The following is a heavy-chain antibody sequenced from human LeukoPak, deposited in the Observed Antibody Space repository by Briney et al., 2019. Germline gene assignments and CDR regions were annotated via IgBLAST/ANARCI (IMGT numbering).Heavy chain of an antibody. D-gene: IGHD3-3*01. CDR1: GFTFSNYA. V-gene: IGHV3-48*04. CDR2: ISSSGSTI. Sequence: PGGSLRLSCAASGFTFSNYAMSWVRQAPGKGLEWVSYISSSGSTIYYADSVKGRFTISRDNAKNTLYLQMNSLRAEDTAVYYCARDYDRYYMDVWGKGTTVTVSS. CDR3: ARDYDRYYMDV. J-gene: IGHJ6*03.